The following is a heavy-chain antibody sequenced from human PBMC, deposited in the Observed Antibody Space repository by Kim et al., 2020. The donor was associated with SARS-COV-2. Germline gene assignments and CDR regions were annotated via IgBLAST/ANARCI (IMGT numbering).Heavy chain of an antibody. CDR3: ARGRYYGSGSYHIPFYFD. Sequence: SETLSLTCAVYGGSFSGYYWSWIRQPPGKGLEWIGEINHSGSTNYNPSLKSRVTISVDTSKNQFSLKLSSVTAADTAVYYCARGRYYGSGSYHIPFYFD. J-gene: IGHJ4*01. D-gene: IGHD3-10*01. CDR1: GGSFSGYY. CDR2: INHSGST. V-gene: IGHV4-34*01.